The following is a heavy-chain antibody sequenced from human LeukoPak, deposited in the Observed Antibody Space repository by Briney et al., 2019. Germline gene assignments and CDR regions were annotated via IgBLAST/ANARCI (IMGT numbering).Heavy chain of an antibody. D-gene: IGHD3-10*01. Sequence: GRSLRLSCAASGFSFSTSGMHWVRQAPGKGLERVAFISYDGTKKFYADSVKGRFTISRDNSKNTLYLRMSSLRPEDTAVYYCARDAFASGSLDPWGQGTLVTVSS. CDR2: ISYDGTKK. J-gene: IGHJ5*02. V-gene: IGHV3-30*03. CDR3: ARDAFASGSLDP. CDR1: GFSFSTSG.